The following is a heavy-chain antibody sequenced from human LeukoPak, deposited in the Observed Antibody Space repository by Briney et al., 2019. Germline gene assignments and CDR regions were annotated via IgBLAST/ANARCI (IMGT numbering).Heavy chain of an antibody. V-gene: IGHV3-21*01. CDR2: ISGSSSYI. D-gene: IGHD3-10*01. CDR3: ARVNSGWSDP. CDR1: GFTFNDYN. J-gene: IGHJ5*02. Sequence: GGSLRLSCAASGFTFNDYNLNWVRQAPGKGLEWVSSISGSSSYIYYADSVKGRFTISRDNANNTLYLQLNSLRDEDTAIYYCARVNSGWSDPWGQGTLVTVSS.